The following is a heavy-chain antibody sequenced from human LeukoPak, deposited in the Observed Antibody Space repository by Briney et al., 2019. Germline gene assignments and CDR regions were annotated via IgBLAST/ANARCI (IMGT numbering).Heavy chain of an antibody. V-gene: IGHV3-30*02. CDR2: IRYDANNY. CDR1: GFTFSDYG. D-gene: IGHD5-18*01. CDR3: AKDAPKYSSGSIYFDH. J-gene: IGHJ4*02. Sequence: GGSLRLSCVASGFTFSDYGMHWVRQAPGKGLEWVAFIRYDANNYFYADSVKGRFTTSRDNSKNTLYLQMNSLRPEDTAVYSCAKDAPKYSSGSIYFDHWGQGTLVTVSS.